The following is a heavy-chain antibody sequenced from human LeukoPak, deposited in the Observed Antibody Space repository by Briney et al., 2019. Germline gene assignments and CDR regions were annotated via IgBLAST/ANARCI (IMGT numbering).Heavy chain of an antibody. CDR3: ARRGWNGQYYFDY. J-gene: IGHJ4*02. CDR1: GYSFTTYW. D-gene: IGHD1-1*01. Sequence: GESLKISCKGSGYSFTTYWIAWVRQMPGKGLECMGIIYPADSDTRYSPSFQGQVTISADKSITTAYLQWSSLKASDTAMYYCARRGWNGQYYFDYWGQGTLVTVSS. V-gene: IGHV5-51*01. CDR2: IYPADSDT.